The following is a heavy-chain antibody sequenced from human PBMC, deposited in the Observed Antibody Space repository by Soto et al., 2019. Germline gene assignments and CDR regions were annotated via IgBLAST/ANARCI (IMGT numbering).Heavy chain of an antibody. V-gene: IGHV4-4*02. CDR3: ARESRSGSLVGWFDP. J-gene: IGHJ5*02. Sequence: QVQLQESGPGLVKPSGTLSLTCAVSGGSISSSNWWCWVRQPPGKGLEWVGEIYHSGCTNYNPSFKSRVTISVDKSKNQFSLKLSSVDDADTAVDYCARESRSGSLVGWFDPWGQGTLVTVS. CDR2: IYHSGCT. CDR1: GGSISSSNW. D-gene: IGHD3-10*01.